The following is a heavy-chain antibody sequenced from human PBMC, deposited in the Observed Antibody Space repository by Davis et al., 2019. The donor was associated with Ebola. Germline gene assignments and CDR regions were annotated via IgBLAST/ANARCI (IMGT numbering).Heavy chain of an antibody. J-gene: IGHJ3*02. CDR2: ISGSGDST. Sequence: GESLKISCAASGFTFSSYAMTWVRQAPGKGLEWVSTISGSGDSTNYAESVKGRFTISRDNSKNTLYLQMNSLRAEDTAVYYCARDGQLVGAFDIWGQGTMVTVSS. V-gene: IGHV3-23*01. D-gene: IGHD6-6*01. CDR1: GFTFSSYA. CDR3: ARDGQLVGAFDI.